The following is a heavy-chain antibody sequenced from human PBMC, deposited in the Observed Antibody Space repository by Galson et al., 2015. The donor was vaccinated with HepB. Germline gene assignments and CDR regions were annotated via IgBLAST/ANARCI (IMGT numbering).Heavy chain of an antibody. D-gene: IGHD3-16*01. V-gene: IGHV5-51*03. CDR3: ARWGSGLIFDY. CDR2: INAGDSDR. CDR1: GYSFTNYW. Sequence: QSGAEVKKPGESLKISCKGSGYSFTNYWIGWVRQMPGEGLEWVGIINAGDSDRRHSPSFQGQVTMSADKSISSAYLQWSSLKASDTAIYYCARWGSGLIFDYWGQGTLVTVSS. J-gene: IGHJ4*02.